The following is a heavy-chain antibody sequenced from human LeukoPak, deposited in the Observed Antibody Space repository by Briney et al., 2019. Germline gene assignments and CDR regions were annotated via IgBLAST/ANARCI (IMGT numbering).Heavy chain of an antibody. CDR2: ISWSSGSI. J-gene: IGHJ6*02. CDR1: GFTFDNYA. V-gene: IGHV3-9*01. Sequence: PGGSLRLSCAAFGFTFDNYAMHWVRQAPGKGLEWVSGISWSSGSIGYADSVKGRFTISRDNAKNSLYLQLNSLRAEDTALYYCAKEEVATLDYYYYGMDVWGRGTTVTVSS. D-gene: IGHD5-12*01. CDR3: AKEEVATLDYYYYGMDV.